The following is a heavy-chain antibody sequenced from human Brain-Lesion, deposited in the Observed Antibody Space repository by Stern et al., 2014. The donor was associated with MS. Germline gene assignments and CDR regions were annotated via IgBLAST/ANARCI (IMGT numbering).Heavy chain of an antibody. D-gene: IGHD2-2*01. Sequence: MQLVESGPGLVKPSQTLSLSCPVSGGSISSGGYYWSWIRQPAGKGLEWIGRIFNSGSPSYNPSLKSRVTISIDPSKNQFSLRLNSMTAADTAVYYCARGRVVPGFQYYATDVWGQGTTVIVSS. CDR1: GGSISSGGYY. V-gene: IGHV4-61*02. J-gene: IGHJ6*02. CDR2: IFNSGSP. CDR3: ARGRVVPGFQYYATDV.